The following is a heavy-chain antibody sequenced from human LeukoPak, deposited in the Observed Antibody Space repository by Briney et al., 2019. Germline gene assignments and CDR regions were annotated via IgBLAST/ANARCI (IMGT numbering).Heavy chain of an antibody. J-gene: IGHJ4*02. CDR3: AKARREMDYYFDY. Sequence: GGSLRLSCAVSGFTFSSYGMSWARQAPGKGLEWVSAISSSGSSTYYADSVKGRFTISRDNSKNTLYLQMNSLRAEDTAVYYCAKARREMDYYFDYWGQGTLVTVSS. CDR2: ISSSGSST. CDR1: GFTFSSYG. D-gene: IGHD5-24*01. V-gene: IGHV3-23*01.